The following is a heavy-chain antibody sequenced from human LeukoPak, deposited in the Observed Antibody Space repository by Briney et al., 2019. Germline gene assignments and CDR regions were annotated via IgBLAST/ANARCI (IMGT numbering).Heavy chain of an antibody. J-gene: IGHJ6*02. V-gene: IGHV4-34*01. CDR3: ARGQAHYDYVWGSYRSYGMDV. CDR2: TNHSGST. Sequence: SETLSLTCAVYGGSFSGYYWSWIRQPPGKGLEWFGETNHSGSTNYNPSLKSRVTISVDTSKNQFSLKLSSVTAADTAVYYCARGQAHYDYVWGSYRSYGMDVWGQGTTVTVSS. D-gene: IGHD3-16*02. CDR1: GGSFSGYY.